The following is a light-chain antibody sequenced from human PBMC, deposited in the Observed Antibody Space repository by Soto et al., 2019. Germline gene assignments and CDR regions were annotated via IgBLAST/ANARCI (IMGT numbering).Light chain of an antibody. J-gene: IGKJ4*01. CDR3: MQALQTPT. CDR2: LGS. Sequence: DIVMTQSPLSLPVTPGESASISCRSSRSLLHSDGYNYLDWYLQKPGQSPQLLIYLGSNRASGVPDRFSGSGSGTDFTLKISRVEAEDVGVSYCMQALQTPTFGGGTKVEIK. V-gene: IGKV2-28*01. CDR1: RSLLHSDGYNY.